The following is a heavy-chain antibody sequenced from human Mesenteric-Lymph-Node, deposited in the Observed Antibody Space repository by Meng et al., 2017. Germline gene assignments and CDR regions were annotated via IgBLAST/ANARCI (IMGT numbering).Heavy chain of an antibody. CDR1: GFTFSSYA. J-gene: IGHJ4*02. CDR3: ARDSYSYGPPGGY. V-gene: IGHV3-30*04. CDR2: ISYDGSNK. Sequence: GGSLRLSCAASGFTFSSYAMHWVRQAPGKGLEWVAVISYDGSNKYYADSVKGRFTISRDNSKNTLYLQMNSLRAEDTAVYYCARDSYSYGPPGGYWGQGTLVTVSS. D-gene: IGHD5-18*01.